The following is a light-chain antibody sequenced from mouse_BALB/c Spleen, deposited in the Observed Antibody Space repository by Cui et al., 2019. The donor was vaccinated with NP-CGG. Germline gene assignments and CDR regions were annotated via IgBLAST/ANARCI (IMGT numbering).Light chain of an antibody. CDR2: GTN. CDR1: TGAVTTSNY. Sequence: HAVVTQSSALTTSPGETVTLTCRSNTGAVTTSNYANWVQEKPDHLFTGLIGGTNNRAPGVPARFSGSLIGDKAALTITGAQTEDEAIYFCALWYSNHWVFGGGTKLTVL. J-gene: IGLJ1*01. V-gene: IGLV1*01. CDR3: ALWYSNHWV.